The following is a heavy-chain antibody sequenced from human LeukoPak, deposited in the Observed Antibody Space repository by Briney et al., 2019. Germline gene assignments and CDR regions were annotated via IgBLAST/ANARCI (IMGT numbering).Heavy chain of an antibody. J-gene: IGHJ4*02. CDR3: ARGGGWTGYSSSWFDY. D-gene: IGHD6-13*01. CDR1: GFTFSSYS. V-gene: IGHV3-21*01. Sequence: GGSLRLSCAASGFTFSSYSMNWVRQAPGKGLEWVSSISSSSSYIYNADSVKGRFTISRDNAKNSLCLQMNSLRAEDTAVYYCARGGGWTGYSSSWFDYWGQGTLVAVSS. CDR2: ISSSSSYI.